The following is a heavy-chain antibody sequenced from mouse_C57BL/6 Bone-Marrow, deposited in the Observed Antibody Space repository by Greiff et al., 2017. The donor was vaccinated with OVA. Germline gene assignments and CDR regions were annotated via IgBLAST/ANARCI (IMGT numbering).Heavy chain of an antibody. CDR3: AREDSSGYPYYFDY. CDR2: ISYDGSN. CDR1: GYSITSGYY. D-gene: IGHD3-2*02. J-gene: IGHJ2*01. Sequence: ESGPGLVKPSQSLSLTCSVTGYSITSGYYWNWIRQFPGNKLEWMGYISYDGSNNYNPSLKNRISITRDTSKNQFFLKLNSVTTEDTATYYGAREDSSGYPYYFDYWGQGTTLTVSS. V-gene: IGHV3-6*01.